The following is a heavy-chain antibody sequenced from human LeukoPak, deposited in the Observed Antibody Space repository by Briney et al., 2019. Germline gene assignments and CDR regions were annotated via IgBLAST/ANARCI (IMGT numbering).Heavy chain of an antibody. J-gene: IGHJ6*02. CDR3: ARADIVATPAVGYYYYYGMDV. D-gene: IGHD5-12*01. V-gene: IGHV1-69*01. CDR1: GGTFSSYA. CDR2: IIPIFGTA. Sequence: SVKVSCKASGGTFSSYAISWVRQAPGQGLEWMGGIIPIFGTANYAQKFQGRVTITADESTSTAYMELSSLRSEDTAVYYCARADIVATPAVGYYYYYGMDVWGQGTTVTVSS.